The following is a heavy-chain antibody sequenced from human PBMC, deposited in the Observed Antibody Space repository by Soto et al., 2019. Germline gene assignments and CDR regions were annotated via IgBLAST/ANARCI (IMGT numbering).Heavy chain of an antibody. CDR1: DYSIRSGYY. Sequence: SETLSLTCAVSDYSIRSGYYWGWIRQPPGKGLEWIGTIYHSGSTFHNPSLKSRVTISVDTSKNQFSLKLRSVTAADTAVYYCAVGYCSSTTCSREYFQHWGQGTLVTVSS. CDR2: IYHSGST. D-gene: IGHD2-2*01. CDR3: AVGYCSSTTCSREYFQH. J-gene: IGHJ1*01. V-gene: IGHV4-38-2*01.